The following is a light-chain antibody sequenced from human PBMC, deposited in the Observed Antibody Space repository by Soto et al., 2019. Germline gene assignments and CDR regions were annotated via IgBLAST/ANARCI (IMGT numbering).Light chain of an antibody. CDR3: QQYNSYSWT. V-gene: IGKV1-5*01. Sequence: DIPMTQSASTLSASVGDRVTITCRASQSISSWLAWDQQKPGKAPKLLIYDASSLDSGVPSRFSGSGSGTEFTLSISCLPPDDLAAYYCQQYNSYSWTFGQGTKVEIK. CDR1: QSISSW. CDR2: DAS. J-gene: IGKJ1*01.